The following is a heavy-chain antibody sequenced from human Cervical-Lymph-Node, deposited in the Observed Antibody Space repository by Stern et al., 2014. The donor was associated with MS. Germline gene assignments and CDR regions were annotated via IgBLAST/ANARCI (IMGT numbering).Heavy chain of an antibody. CDR1: GGTFSSYA. Sequence: VQLVESGAEVKKPGSSGKASCKASGGTFSSYAISGGRRAPGQGLEWMGGIIPIFGTANYAQKFQGRVTITADESTSTAYMELSSLRSEDTAVYYCARDWGVAPNWFDPWGQGTLVTVSS. D-gene: IGHD3-16*01. CDR3: ARDWGVAPNWFDP. J-gene: IGHJ5*02. CDR2: IIPIFGTA. V-gene: IGHV1-69*01.